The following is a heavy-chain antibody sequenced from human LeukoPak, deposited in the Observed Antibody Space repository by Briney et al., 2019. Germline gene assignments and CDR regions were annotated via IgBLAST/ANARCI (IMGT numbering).Heavy chain of an antibody. J-gene: IGHJ6*03. CDR2: IIPIFGTA. V-gene: IGHV1-69*06. D-gene: IGHD6-6*01. CDR1: GGTFSSYA. CDR3: ARDSPMSIAAPPTYYYYYYMDV. Sequence: ASVKVSCKASGGTFSSYAISWVRQAPGQGLEWMGGIIPIFGTANYAQKFQGRVTITADKSTSTAYMELSSLRSEDTAVYYCARDSPMSIAAPPTYYYYYYMDVWGKGTTVTVSS.